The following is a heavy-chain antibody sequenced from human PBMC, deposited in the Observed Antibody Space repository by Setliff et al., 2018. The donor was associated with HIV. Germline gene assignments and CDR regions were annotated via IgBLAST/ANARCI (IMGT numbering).Heavy chain of an antibody. CDR1: DGSFNGYY. CDR2: IYGSGST. J-gene: IGHJ5*01. Sequence: PSETLSLTCAVYYDGSFNGYYWSWIRQPPGKGLEWIGYIYGSGSTGYNPSLTSRVTMSTDTPNNRFALKLTSVTAADTAVYYCAKRAVQDGTVTSSNWFESWGQGTLVTVSS. CDR3: AKRAVQDGTVTSSNWFES. D-gene: IGHD1-7*01. V-gene: IGHV4-34*01.